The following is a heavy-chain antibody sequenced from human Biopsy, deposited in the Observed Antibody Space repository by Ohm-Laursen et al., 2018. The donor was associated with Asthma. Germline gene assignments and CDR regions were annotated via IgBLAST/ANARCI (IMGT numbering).Heavy chain of an antibody. V-gene: IGHV3-30*03. Sequence: SLTLSCAASGFTFSTYGMHWVRQAPGKGLEWVAVISYDGFNKDYGDSVKGRFTISRDNSKNTLYLQMNSLTPDDTAVYFCARASLGISGTIYWYDWWGQGTLVTVSS. CDR1: GFTFSTYG. J-gene: IGHJ4*02. D-gene: IGHD1-7*01. CDR3: ARASLGISGTIYWYDW. CDR2: ISYDGFNK.